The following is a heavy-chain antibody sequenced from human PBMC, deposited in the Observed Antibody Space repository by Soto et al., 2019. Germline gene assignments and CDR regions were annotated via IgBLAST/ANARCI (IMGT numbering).Heavy chain of an antibody. Sequence: ASVKVSCKASGYTFTSYGISWVRQAPGQGLEWMGWISAYNGNTNYAQKLQGRVTKTTDTSTSTAYMELRSLRSDDTAVYYCARDVGYYDSSGYYPYYFDYWGQGTLVTVSS. CDR2: ISAYNGNT. J-gene: IGHJ4*02. CDR3: ARDVGYYDSSGYYPYYFDY. V-gene: IGHV1-18*01. CDR1: GYTFTSYG. D-gene: IGHD3-22*01.